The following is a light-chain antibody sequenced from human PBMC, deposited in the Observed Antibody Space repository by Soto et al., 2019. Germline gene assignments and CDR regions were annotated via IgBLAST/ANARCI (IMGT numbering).Light chain of an antibody. J-gene: IGKJ1*01. CDR2: DAS. CDR3: QQRGNRPLWT. V-gene: IGKV3-11*01. CDR1: QSVGKY. Sequence: VMSDSIDTVSLSALKTGALCWIASQSVGKYLVWYQQKPGQAPMLLIYDASNRAPGISARFSGSGSGTYFTLTISSLEPEDFAVYYCQQRGNRPLWTFGQGTKVDI.